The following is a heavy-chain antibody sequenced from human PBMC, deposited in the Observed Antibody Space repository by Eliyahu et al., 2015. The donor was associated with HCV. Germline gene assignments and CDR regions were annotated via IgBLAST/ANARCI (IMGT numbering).Heavy chain of an antibody. CDR1: GLTFSFFG. J-gene: IGHJ4*02. CDR3: TTGWGYFYEH. CDR2: IAGSGDIT. V-gene: IGHV3-23*01. D-gene: IGHD5/OR15-5a*01. Sequence: EVQLLESGGDLVQPGGSLRLSCAASGLTFSFFGMHWVRQAPGKGLEWVSGIAGSGDITDYVDSVKGRFTISRDNSKSTVYLQMTGLRAEDTAVYYCTTGWGYFYEHWGQGSLVTVSP.